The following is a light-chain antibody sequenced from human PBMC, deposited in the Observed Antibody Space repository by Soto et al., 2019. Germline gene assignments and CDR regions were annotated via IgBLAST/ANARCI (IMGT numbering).Light chain of an antibody. CDR3: QQSSSTPQT. CDR1: QSVGTY. J-gene: IGKJ4*01. Sequence: DIQMTQSPSSLSASVGVRVTITCRASQSVGTYLSWYQQKEGKAPKLLINVASTLQSGVPSRFSGSGSGTDFTLAISSLQPEDFATYYCQQSSSTPQTFGGGTKVDI. CDR2: VAS. V-gene: IGKV1-39*01.